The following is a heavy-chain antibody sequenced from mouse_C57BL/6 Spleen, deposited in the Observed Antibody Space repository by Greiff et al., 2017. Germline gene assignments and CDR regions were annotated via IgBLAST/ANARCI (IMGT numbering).Heavy chain of an antibody. J-gene: IGHJ2*01. CDR2: IYPGDGDT. V-gene: IGHV1-80*01. Sequence: QVQLQQSGAELVKPGASVKISCKASGYAFSSYWVNWVKQRPGKGLEWIGQIYPGDGDTNYNGKFKGKATLTADKSSSTAYMQLSSLTSEDSAVYFCARSSGVDSDFDYWGQGTTLTVSS. CDR3: ARSSGVDSDFDY. D-gene: IGHD2-4*01. CDR1: GYAFSSYW.